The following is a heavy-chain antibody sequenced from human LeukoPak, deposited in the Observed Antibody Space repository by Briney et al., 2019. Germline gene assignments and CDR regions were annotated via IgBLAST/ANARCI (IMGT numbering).Heavy chain of an antibody. CDR3: AKVRGHTLTGYQYFQH. Sequence: GGSLRLSCAASGFTFDDYAMHWVRQAPGKGLEWVSGISWNSGSIGYADSVKGRFTISRDNAKNSLYLQMNSLRAEDTALYYCAKVRGHTLTGYQYFQHWGQGTLVTVSS. J-gene: IGHJ1*01. CDR2: ISWNSGSI. V-gene: IGHV3-9*01. CDR1: GFTFDDYA. D-gene: IGHD3-9*01.